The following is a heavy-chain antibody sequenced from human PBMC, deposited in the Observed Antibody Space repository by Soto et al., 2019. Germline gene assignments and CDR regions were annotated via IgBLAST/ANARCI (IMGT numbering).Heavy chain of an antibody. Sequence: PSETNSLTCAVYDGNFGGYYGSWIRKPPGKGLEWIGEINHSGSTNYNPSLKSRVTISVDTSKNQFSLKLSSVTAADTAVYYCARVGLPLVTIFGVVIRACFDYWGQGTLVTVSS. D-gene: IGHD3-3*01. CDR3: ARVGLPLVTIFGVVIRACFDY. J-gene: IGHJ4*02. CDR1: DGNFGGYY. V-gene: IGHV4-34*01. CDR2: INHSGST.